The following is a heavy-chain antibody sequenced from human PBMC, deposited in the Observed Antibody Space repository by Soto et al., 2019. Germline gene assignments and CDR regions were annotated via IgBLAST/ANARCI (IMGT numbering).Heavy chain of an antibody. J-gene: IGHJ5*02. CDR1: GGSISSGGYS. Sequence: QLQLQESGSGLVKPSQTLSLTCAVSGGSISSGGYSWSWIRQPPGNGLEWIGYIYHSGSTYYNPSRKSRGTIQVDRSKNQLYLKLSSVTAADTAVYYCARTESGTFDPWGQGTLVTVSS. CDR2: IYHSGST. D-gene: IGHD1-7*01. V-gene: IGHV4-30-2*01. CDR3: ARTESGTFDP.